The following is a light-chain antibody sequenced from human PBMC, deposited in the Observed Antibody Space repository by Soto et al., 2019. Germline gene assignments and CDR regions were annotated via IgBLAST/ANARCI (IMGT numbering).Light chain of an antibody. J-gene: IGKJ4*01. CDR1: QSISSY. CDR3: QQRSTWPLS. V-gene: IGKV3-11*01. CDR2: DAS. Sequence: EIVVTQSPATLSLSPGERATLSCRASQSISSYLAWYQQKPGQAPRLHIYDASNRATGIPARFSSSGSGTDFTLTISSLGPEDFEVYYCQQRSTWPLSFGGVTKVEIK.